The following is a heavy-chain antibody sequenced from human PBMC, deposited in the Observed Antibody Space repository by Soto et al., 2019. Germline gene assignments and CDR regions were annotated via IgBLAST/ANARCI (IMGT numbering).Heavy chain of an antibody. V-gene: IGHV1-69*04. CDR1: GGTFSSNT. CDR2: IVPILGIA. Sequence: GASVKVSCKASGGTFSSNTISWVRQAPGQGLEWMGRIVPILGIANYAQKFQGRVTITADKSTSTAYMELSSLRSEDTAVYYCARDREYCSGDNCYETGAAYWGQGALVTVSS. CDR3: ARDREYCSGDNCYETGAAY. J-gene: IGHJ4*02. D-gene: IGHD2-15*01.